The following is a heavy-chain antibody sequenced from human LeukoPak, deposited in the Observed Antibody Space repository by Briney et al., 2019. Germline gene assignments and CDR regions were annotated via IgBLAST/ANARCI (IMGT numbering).Heavy chain of an antibody. CDR1: GFTFNNYA. V-gene: IGHV3-30-3*01. D-gene: IGHD2-15*01. CDR2: LSHDGGTK. CDR3: ARDSHTHYFDS. J-gene: IGHJ4*02. Sequence: GRSLRLSCAASGFTFNNYAMNWVRQAPGKGLEWVAALSHDGGTKYYADSVKGRFTGSRDNSKNTLYLQMNSLRAEDTAVYYCARDSHTHYFDSWGQGTLVTVSS.